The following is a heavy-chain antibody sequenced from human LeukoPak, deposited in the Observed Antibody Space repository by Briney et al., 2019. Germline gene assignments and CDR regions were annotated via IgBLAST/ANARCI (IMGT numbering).Heavy chain of an antibody. J-gene: IGHJ4*02. D-gene: IGHD3-10*01. Sequence: ASVKVSCKASGYTFTSYGISWVRQAPGQGLEWMGWINPNSGGTNYAQKFQGRVTMTRDTSINTAYIELSRLRSDDTGVYYCARAGVGSGSPFFDYWGQGTLVTVSS. V-gene: IGHV1-2*02. CDR1: GYTFTSYG. CDR3: ARAGVGSGSPFFDY. CDR2: INPNSGGT.